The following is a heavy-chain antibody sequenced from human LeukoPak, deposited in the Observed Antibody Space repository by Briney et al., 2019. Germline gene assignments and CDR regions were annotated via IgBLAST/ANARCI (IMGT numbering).Heavy chain of an antibody. Sequence: GGSLRLSCVASGFSFGSHAMHWVRQAPGKGLEWLVVTSYDGSRQYYADFVRGRFTISRENSKNTLYLHMNSLRAEDTAVYYCARGVGRPGISGFDYWGQGTLVTVSS. J-gene: IGHJ4*02. D-gene: IGHD3-3*01. CDR3: ARGVGRPGISGFDY. V-gene: IGHV3-30*04. CDR1: GFSFGSHA. CDR2: TSYDGSRQ.